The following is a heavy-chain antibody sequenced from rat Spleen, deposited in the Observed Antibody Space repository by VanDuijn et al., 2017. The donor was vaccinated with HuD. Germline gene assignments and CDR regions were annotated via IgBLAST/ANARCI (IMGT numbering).Heavy chain of an antibody. CDR2: ISTGGTNT. Sequence: EVQLVESGGGLVQPGRSLKLSCVASGFTFSDYNMAWVRQAPTKGLEWIASISTGGTNTYYRGSVKGRFTISRDNAKNTQYLQMDSLRSEDTATYYCTRGYVMDAWGQGASVTVSS. CDR1: GFTFSDYN. V-gene: IGHV5S13*01. CDR3: TRGYVMDA. J-gene: IGHJ4*01.